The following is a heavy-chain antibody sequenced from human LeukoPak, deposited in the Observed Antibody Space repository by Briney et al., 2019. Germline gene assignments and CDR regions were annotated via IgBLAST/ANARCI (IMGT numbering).Heavy chain of an antibody. D-gene: IGHD3-10*01. CDR2: INHSGST. Sequence: PSETLSLTCAVYGASFSVYYWSWIRQPPGKGLEWIGEINHSGSTKYNPSLKSRVTISVDTSKSQFSLNLSSVTAADTAVYYCARSYCYGSAPLDYWGQGTLVTVSS. V-gene: IGHV4-34*01. J-gene: IGHJ4*02. CDR1: GASFSVYY. CDR3: ARSYCYGSAPLDY.